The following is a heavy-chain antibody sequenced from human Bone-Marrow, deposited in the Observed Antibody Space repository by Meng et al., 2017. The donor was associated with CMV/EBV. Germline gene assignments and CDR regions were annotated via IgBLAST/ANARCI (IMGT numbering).Heavy chain of an antibody. CDR2: IYYSGST. Sequence: SETLSLTCTVSGGSISSSSYYWGWIHQPPGKGLEWIGSIYYSGSTYYNPSLKSRVTISVDTSKNQFSLKLSSVTAADTAVYYCARDSRVGVVVPAAIGTRDYWGQGTLVTVS. J-gene: IGHJ4*02. CDR1: GGSISSSSYY. V-gene: IGHV4-39*07. D-gene: IGHD2-2*01. CDR3: ARDSRVGVVVPAAIGTRDY.